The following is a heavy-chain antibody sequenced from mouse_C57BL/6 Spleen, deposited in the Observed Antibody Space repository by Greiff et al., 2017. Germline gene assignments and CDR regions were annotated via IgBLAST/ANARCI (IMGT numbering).Heavy chain of an antibody. D-gene: IGHD2-1*01. CDR1: GYAFTNYL. V-gene: IGHV1-54*01. CDR2: INSGRGGT. Sequence: QVQLQQSGAELVRPGTSVKVSCKASGYAFTNYLIERVKQRPGQGLEWIGVINSGRGGTNYNEKFKGKATLTADKSSSTAYMQLSSLTSEDSAVYFCARWSPQLRYFDVWGTGSTVSVSS. J-gene: IGHJ1*03. CDR3: ARWSPQLRYFDV.